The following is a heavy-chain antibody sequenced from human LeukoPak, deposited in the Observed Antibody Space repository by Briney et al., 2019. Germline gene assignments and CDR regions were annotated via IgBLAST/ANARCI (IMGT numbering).Heavy chain of an antibody. CDR1: GGSFSGYY. CDR2: IYYSGST. CDR3: AVGEYGDYNY. J-gene: IGHJ4*02. D-gene: IGHD4-17*01. Sequence: KASETLSLTCAVYGGSFSGYYWSWIRQPPGKGLEWIGYIYYSGSTNYNPSLKSRVTISVDTSKNQFSLKLSSVTAADTAVYYCAVGEYGDYNYWGQGTLVTVSS. V-gene: IGHV4-59*08.